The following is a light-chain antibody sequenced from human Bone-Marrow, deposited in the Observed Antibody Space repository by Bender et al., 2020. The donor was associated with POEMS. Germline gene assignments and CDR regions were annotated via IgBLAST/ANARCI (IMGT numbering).Light chain of an antibody. J-gene: IGLJ3*02. CDR1: SSDIGGYNY. CDR3: ISYTSSSTLV. V-gene: IGLV2-14*03. Sequence: QSALTQPASVSGSPGQSITISCTGTSSDIGGYNYVSWYQQHPGKAPKLMILDVNNRPSGVYNRFSGSKSGNTASLTISGLQAEDEADYFCISYTSSSTLVFGGGTKLTVL. CDR2: DVN.